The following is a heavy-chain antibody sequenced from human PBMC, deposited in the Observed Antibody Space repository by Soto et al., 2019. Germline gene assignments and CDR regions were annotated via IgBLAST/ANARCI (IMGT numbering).Heavy chain of an antibody. D-gene: IGHD2-15*01. J-gene: IGHJ4*02. CDR1: GFTFSSYA. CDR2: ISGSGGST. Sequence: GGSLRLSCAASGFTFSSYAMSWVRQAPGKGLEWVSAISGSGGSTYYADSVKGRFTISRDNFKNTLYLQMNSLRAEDTAVYYCAKDPTVVAATPGLFDYWGQGTLVTVSS. CDR3: AKDPTVVAATPGLFDY. V-gene: IGHV3-23*01.